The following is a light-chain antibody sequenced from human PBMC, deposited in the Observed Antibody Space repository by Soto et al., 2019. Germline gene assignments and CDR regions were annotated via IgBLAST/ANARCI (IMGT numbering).Light chain of an antibody. V-gene: IGKV4-1*01. CDR1: RNLLYSSNNKNY. Sequence: DIVMTQSPDSLAVSLGVRATINCKSSRNLLYSSNNKNYFAWYQQKPGQPPKLLIYWASTRESGVPDRFSGSGSGTDFTLTISSLQAEDVAVYYCQQYYTTPRTFGQGTKLEI. CDR2: WAS. CDR3: QQYYTTPRT. J-gene: IGKJ2*01.